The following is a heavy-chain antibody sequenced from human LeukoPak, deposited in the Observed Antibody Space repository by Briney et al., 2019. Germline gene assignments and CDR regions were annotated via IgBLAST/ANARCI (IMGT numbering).Heavy chain of an antibody. J-gene: IGHJ4*02. CDR3: ATWRTAKTGFDY. D-gene: IGHD1-1*01. CDR1: GGSFSGYY. Sequence: PSGTLSLTCAVYGGSFSGYYWSWIRQPPGKGLEWIEEINHSGSTNYNPSLKSRVTISVDTSKNQFSLRLSSVTAADTAVYYCATWRTAKTGFDYWGQGTLVTVSS. CDR2: INHSGST. V-gene: IGHV4-34*01.